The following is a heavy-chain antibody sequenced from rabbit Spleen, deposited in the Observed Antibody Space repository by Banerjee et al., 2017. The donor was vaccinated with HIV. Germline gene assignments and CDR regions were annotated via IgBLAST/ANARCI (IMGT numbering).Heavy chain of an antibody. D-gene: IGHD2-1*01. CDR2: INAVTGKA. CDR1: GFFFSDRDV. Sequence: QEQLEESGGGLVKPEGSLTLTCKASGFFFSDRDVMCWVRQAPGKGLEWIACINAVTGKAVYASWAKGRFTISRTSSTTVTLQMTSLTVADTATYFCARGSATMTMVITGYYFNLWGPGTLVTVS. CDR3: ARGSATMTMVITGYYFNL. V-gene: IGHV1S45*01. J-gene: IGHJ4*01.